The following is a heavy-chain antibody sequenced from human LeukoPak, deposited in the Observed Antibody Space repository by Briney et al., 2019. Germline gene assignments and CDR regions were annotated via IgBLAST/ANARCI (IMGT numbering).Heavy chain of an antibody. CDR1: GFIFSSYG. CDR3: AREASGGNYYYYYGMDV. V-gene: IGHV3-33*01. J-gene: IGHJ6*02. D-gene: IGHD3-16*01. Sequence: GGSLGLSCAASGFIFSSYGMHWVRQAPGKGLEWVAVIWYDGSNKYYADSVKGRFTISRDNSKNTLYLQMNSLRAEDTAVYYCAREASGGNYYYYYGMDVWGQGTTVTVSS. CDR2: IWYDGSNK.